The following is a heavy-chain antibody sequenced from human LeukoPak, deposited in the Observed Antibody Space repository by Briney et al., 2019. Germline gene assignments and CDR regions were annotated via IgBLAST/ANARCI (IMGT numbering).Heavy chain of an antibody. Sequence: NAGGSLRLSCAASGFTSSDAWMSWVSQAPGKRLEWVGEINHSGSTNYNPSLKSRVTISVDTSKNHFSLNLSSVTAADTAVYYCARGTGNYWRYYMDVWGKGTTVTISS. CDR3: ARGTGNYWRYYMDV. CDR2: INHSGST. V-gene: IGHV4-34*01. J-gene: IGHJ6*03. D-gene: IGHD1-1*01. CDR1: GFTSSDAW.